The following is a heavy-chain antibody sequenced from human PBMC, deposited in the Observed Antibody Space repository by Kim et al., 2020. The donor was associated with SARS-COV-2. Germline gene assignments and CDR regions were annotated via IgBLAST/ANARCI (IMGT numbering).Heavy chain of an antibody. CDR3: ARGGGGDYYGSGSYIR. D-gene: IGHD3-10*01. CDR2: IYHSGST. J-gene: IGHJ4*02. CDR1: GGSISSSNW. Sequence: SETLSLTCAVSGGSISSSNWWSWVRQPPGKGLEWIGEIYHSGSTNYNPSLKSRVTISVDKSKNQFSLKLSSVTAADTAVYYCARGGGGDYYGSGSYIRWGQGTLVTVSS. V-gene: IGHV4-4*02.